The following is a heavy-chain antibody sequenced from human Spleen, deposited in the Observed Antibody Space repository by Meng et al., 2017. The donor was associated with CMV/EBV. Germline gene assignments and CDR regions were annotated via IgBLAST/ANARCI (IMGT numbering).Heavy chain of an antibody. V-gene: IGHV1-18*01. J-gene: IGHJ6*02. Sequence: ASVKVSCKASGYTFTSYDITWVRQAPGQGLEWMGWISTYKGNTNYAQKLQGRVTITADKSTSTAYMELSSLRSEDTAVYYCAGVPGEYSGYDRTYYYGMDVWGQGTTVTVSS. CDR2: ISTYKGNT. CDR3: AGVPGEYSGYDRTYYYGMDV. D-gene: IGHD5-12*01. CDR1: GYTFTSYD.